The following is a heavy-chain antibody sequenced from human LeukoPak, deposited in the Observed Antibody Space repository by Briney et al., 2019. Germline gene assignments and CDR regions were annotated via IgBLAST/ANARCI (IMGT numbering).Heavy chain of an antibody. J-gene: IGHJ4*02. Sequence: GGSLRLSCAVSGITLSNYGMSWVRQAPGKGLEWVAGISGSGGGTNYADSVKGRFTISRDNPKNTLYLQMNSLRAEDTAVYFCAKRGVVFGVILVGFPKEAYYFDSGGQGALVTVSS. D-gene: IGHD3-16*01. CDR2: ISGSGGGT. CDR1: GITLSNYG. V-gene: IGHV3-23*01. CDR3: AKRGVVFGVILVGFPKEAYYFDS.